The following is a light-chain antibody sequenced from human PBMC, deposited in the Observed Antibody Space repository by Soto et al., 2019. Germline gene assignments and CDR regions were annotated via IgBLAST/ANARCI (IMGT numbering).Light chain of an antibody. CDR1: QSVRSSY. J-gene: IGKJ1*01. V-gene: IGKV3-20*01. CDR2: GVA. Sequence: EIVLTQSPGTLSVSPGERATLSCRASQSVRSSYLAWYQQKLGQAPMLLIYGVANRATGIPDWFSGSGAATDFTLTISRMESEDFAAYYCQQYDTTPRTFGQGTKVEIK. CDR3: QQYDTTPRT.